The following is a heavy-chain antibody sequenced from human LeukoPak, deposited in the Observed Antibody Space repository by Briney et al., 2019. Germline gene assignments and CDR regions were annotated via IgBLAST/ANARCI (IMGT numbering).Heavy chain of an antibody. CDR2: IGAGGDT. D-gene: IGHD6-13*01. V-gene: IGHV3-13*04. CDR1: GFTFIRYD. J-gene: IGHJ4*02. CDR3: ARGGSSSWYGEFDY. Sequence: PGGSLRLSCAASGFTFIRYDMHWVRQATGKGLEWVSAIGAGGDTYYPGSVKGRFTMSRENAKNSLYLQMNSLRAGDTAVYYCARGGSSSWYGEFDYWGQGTLVTVSS.